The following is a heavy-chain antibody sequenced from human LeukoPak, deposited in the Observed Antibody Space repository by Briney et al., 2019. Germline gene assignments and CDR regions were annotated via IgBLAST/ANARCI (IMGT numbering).Heavy chain of an antibody. V-gene: IGHV3-23*01. CDR3: AKHAGTTRQTKDY. D-gene: IGHD1-1*01. CDR1: GVIFNNYA. J-gene: IGHJ4*02. Sequence: GGSLRLSCAVSGVIFNNYAMSWVRQAPGRGLEWVSVISASGGSTYYADSVKGRFTISRDNSNNRLYLEMNSLRAEDTAVYYRAKHAGTTRQTKDYWGQGTLVTVSS. CDR2: ISASGGST.